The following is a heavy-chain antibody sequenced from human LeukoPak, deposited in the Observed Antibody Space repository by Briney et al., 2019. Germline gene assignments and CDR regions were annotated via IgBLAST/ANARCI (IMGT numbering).Heavy chain of an antibody. CDR3: ARDQEGTFDY. D-gene: IGHD3-10*01. CDR1: GFTFSSYG. Sequence: GRSLRLSCAASGFTFSSYGMHWVRQAPGKGLEWVAVISYDGSNKYYADSVKGRFTISRDNSKNTLYLQMNSLRAEDTAVYYRARDQEGTFDYWGQGTLVTVSS. CDR2: ISYDGSNK. J-gene: IGHJ4*02. V-gene: IGHV3-30*03.